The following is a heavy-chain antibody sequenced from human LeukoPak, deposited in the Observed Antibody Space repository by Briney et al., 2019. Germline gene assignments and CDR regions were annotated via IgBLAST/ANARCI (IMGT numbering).Heavy chain of an antibody. CDR1: GYTFSDYY. CDR2: ISSSGSTI. D-gene: IGHD5-12*01. CDR3: ARDSFGSGYDPYIHY. J-gene: IGHJ4*02. Sequence: GGSLRLSCAASGYTFSDYYMSWIRQAPGKGLEWVSYISSSGSTIYYADSVKGRFTISRDNAKNSLYLQMNSLRAEDPAVYYCARDSFGSGYDPYIHYWGQGTLVTVSS. V-gene: IGHV3-11*01.